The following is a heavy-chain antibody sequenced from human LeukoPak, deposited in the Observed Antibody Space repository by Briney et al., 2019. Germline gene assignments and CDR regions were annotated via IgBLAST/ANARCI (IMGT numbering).Heavy chain of an antibody. CDR1: GGTFSSYA. D-gene: IGHD1-26*01. CDR2: IIPILGIA. CDR3: ARLNSGPSDY. J-gene: IGHJ4*02. Sequence: ASVKVSCKASGGTFSSYAISWVRQAPGQGLEWMGRIIPILGIANYAQKFQGRVTITTDKSTSTAYMELSSLRSEDTAVYYCARLNSGPSDYWGQGTLVTVSS. V-gene: IGHV1-69*04.